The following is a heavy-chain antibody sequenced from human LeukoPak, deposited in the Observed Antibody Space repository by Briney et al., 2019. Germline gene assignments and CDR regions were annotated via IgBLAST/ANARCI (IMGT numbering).Heavy chain of an antibody. CDR3: ARGYSYGYYFDY. J-gene: IGHJ4*02. V-gene: IGHV1-18*01. CDR2: ISAYNGDT. Sequence: GASVKVSCKASGYTFTSYGISWVRQAPGQGLEWMGWISAYNGDTNYAQKLQGRVTMTTDTSTSTAYMELRRLRSDDTAVYCCARGYSYGYYFDYWGQGTLVTVAS. D-gene: IGHD5-18*01. CDR1: GYTFTSYG.